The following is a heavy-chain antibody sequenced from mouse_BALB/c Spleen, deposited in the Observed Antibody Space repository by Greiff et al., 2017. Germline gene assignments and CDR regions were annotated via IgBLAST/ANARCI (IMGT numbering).Heavy chain of an antibody. Sequence: EVKLMESGGGLVKPGGSLKLSCAASGFTFSDYYMYWVRQTPEKRLEWVATISDGGSYTYYPDSVKGRFTISRDNAKNNLYLQMSSLKSEDTAMYYCARGGYYGSEYYAMDYWGQGTSVTVSS. CDR2: ISDGGSYT. D-gene: IGHD1-1*01. CDR3: ARGGYYGSEYYAMDY. J-gene: IGHJ4*01. CDR1: GFTFSDYY. V-gene: IGHV5-4*02.